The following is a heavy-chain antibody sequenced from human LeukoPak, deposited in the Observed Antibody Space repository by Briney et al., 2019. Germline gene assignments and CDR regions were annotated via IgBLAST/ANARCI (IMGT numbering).Heavy chain of an antibody. J-gene: IGHJ4*02. D-gene: IGHD3-10*01. Sequence: GGSLRLSCVASGFTLSSNGMHWVRQAPGKGLEWVTFIQYDGSKKYYADSVKGRFTISRGNSKNTLYLEMNSLRAEDTAVYYCAKDIGSYYDYWGQGILVTVSS. CDR1: GFTLSSNG. V-gene: IGHV3-30*02. CDR3: AKDIGSYYDY. CDR2: IQYDGSKK.